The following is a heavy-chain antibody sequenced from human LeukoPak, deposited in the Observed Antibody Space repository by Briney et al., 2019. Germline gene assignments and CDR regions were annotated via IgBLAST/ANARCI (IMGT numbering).Heavy chain of an antibody. Sequence: SETLSLTCAVYGGSFSGYYWSWIRQPPGKGLEWIGEINHRGSTNYNPSLKSRVTISVDTSKNQFSLKLSSVTAADTAVYYCATPNGGGSDIYYYGMDVWGQGTTVTVSS. CDR1: GGSFSGYY. CDR2: INHRGST. V-gene: IGHV4-34*01. CDR3: ATPNGGGSDIYYYGMDV. J-gene: IGHJ6*02. D-gene: IGHD2-15*01.